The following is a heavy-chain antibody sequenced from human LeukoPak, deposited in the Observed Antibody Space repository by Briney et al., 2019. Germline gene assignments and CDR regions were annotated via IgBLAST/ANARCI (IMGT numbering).Heavy chain of an antibody. CDR2: VSGSGFTT. CDR3: AKDRRNTAMIEYYFDF. CDR1: GFTFSNYA. Sequence: GGSLRLSCAASGFTFSNYAMSWVRQAPGKGLEWVSSVSGSGFTTYYADSVKGRFTISRDNSKNTLYLQMNSLRAEDTAVYYCAKDRRNTAMIEYYFDFWGQGTLVTVSS. V-gene: IGHV3-23*01. D-gene: IGHD5-18*01. J-gene: IGHJ4*02.